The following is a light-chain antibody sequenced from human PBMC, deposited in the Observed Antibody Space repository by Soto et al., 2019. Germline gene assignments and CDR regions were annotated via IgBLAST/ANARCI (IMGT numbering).Light chain of an antibody. CDR3: HQYGSSPSYT. Sequence: EIVLTQSPGTLSLSPGERATLSCRASQSASSSYLAWYQQKPGQAPRLLIYGASSRATGIPDRFSGSGSGTDFTLTISRLEPEDFAVYYCHQYGSSPSYTFGQGPSWRSN. CDR2: GAS. J-gene: IGKJ2*01. CDR1: QSASSSY. V-gene: IGKV3-20*01.